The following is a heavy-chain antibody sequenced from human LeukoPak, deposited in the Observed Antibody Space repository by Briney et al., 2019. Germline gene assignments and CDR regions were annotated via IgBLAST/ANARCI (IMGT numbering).Heavy chain of an antibody. CDR3: ARDFVHSGYYFDY. D-gene: IGHD3-22*01. Sequence: GGSLRLSCAASGFTFSSYAMHWVPQAPGKGLEWVAAISYDGSNNYSADSVKGRFTISRANAKNSLYLQMVSLRAEDTAVYYCARDFVHSGYYFDYWGQGTQVTVSS. V-gene: IGHV3-30*04. CDR1: GFTFSSYA. J-gene: IGHJ4*02. CDR2: ISYDGSNN.